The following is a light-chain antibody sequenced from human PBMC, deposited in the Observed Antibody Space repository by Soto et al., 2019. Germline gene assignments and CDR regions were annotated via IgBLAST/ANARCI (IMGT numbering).Light chain of an antibody. Sequence: QSALTQPPSVSGSPGQSVTISCTGTSTDFVSYNRVSWYQQPPGTAPKLIIYEVTNRPSGVSNRFSGSKSGNTASLTISGLQAEDEADYYCSSYTTSSTRVFGTGTKVTVL. J-gene: IGLJ1*01. V-gene: IGLV2-18*02. CDR3: SSYTTSSTRV. CDR1: STDFVSYNR. CDR2: EVT.